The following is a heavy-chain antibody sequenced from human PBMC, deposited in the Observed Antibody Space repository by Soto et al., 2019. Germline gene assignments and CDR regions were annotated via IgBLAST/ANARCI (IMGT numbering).Heavy chain of an antibody. D-gene: IGHD1-26*01. V-gene: IGHV4-39*01. CDR3: ARPSGSYFFDY. J-gene: IGHJ4*02. CDR1: GGSISSSSYY. Sequence: PSETLSLTCTVSGGSISSSSYYWGWIRQPPGKGLEWIGSIYYSGSTYYNPSLKSRVTISVDTSKNQFSLKLSSVTAADTAVYYCARPSGSYFFDYWGQGTLVTVSS. CDR2: IYYSGST.